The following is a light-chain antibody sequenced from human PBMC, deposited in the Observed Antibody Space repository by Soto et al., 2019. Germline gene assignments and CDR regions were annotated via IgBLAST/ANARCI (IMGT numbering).Light chain of an antibody. J-gene: IGLJ2*01. CDR3: ATWDDSLSVL. CDR1: SSNIGSHY. CDR2: RNN. V-gene: IGLV1-47*01. Sequence: QSVLTQPPSASGTPGQRVTISCFGSSSNIGSHYVYWYQQLPGTAPKVLLYRNNQRPSGVPDRFSGSKSGTSASLAISGLRSEDEADYYCATWDDSLSVLFGGGTKLTVL.